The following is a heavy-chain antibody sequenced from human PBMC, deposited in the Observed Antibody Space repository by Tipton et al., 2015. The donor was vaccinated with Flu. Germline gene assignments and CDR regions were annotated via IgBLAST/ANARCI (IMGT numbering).Heavy chain of an antibody. Sequence: SLRLSCAASGFTFSSYAMSWVRQAPRKGLEWVSTISGSADRTNYADSVKGRFTISRDNTRNSLFLQMNNLRTDDTAIYYCARDWYASSSPHFYYGMDVWGQGTTVSVSS. J-gene: IGHJ6*02. D-gene: IGHD2-8*01. V-gene: IGHV3-23*01. CDR2: ISGSADRT. CDR1: GFTFSSYA. CDR3: ARDWYASSSPHFYYGMDV.